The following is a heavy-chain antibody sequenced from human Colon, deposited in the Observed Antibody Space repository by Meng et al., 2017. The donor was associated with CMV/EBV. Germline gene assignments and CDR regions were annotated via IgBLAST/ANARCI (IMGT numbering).Heavy chain of an antibody. V-gene: IGHV1-2*02. J-gene: IGHJ5*02. CDR2: INPNSGGT. Sequence: ASVKVSCKASGYTFTGYYMHWVRQAPGQGLEWMGWINPNSGGTNYAQKFQGGVTMTRDTSISTAYMELSRLRSDDTAVYYCAREPSCTSCYRKNWFDPWGQGTLVTVSS. CDR3: AREPSCTSCYRKNWFDP. D-gene: IGHD2-2*01. CDR1: GYTFTGYY.